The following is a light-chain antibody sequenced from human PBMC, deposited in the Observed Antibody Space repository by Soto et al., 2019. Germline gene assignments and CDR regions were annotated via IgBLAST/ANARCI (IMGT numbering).Light chain of an antibody. CDR3: TSYTSYSTLDV. V-gene: IGLV2-14*01. Sequence: QSALTQPASVSGSPGQSITISCTGTSSDVGGYNYVSWYQQHPDKAPKLMIYEVSNRPSGVSNRFSGSKSGHTASLTISGLQSEDEADYFCTSYTSYSTLDVFGTGTTVTVL. CDR1: SSDVGGYNY. J-gene: IGLJ1*01. CDR2: EVS.